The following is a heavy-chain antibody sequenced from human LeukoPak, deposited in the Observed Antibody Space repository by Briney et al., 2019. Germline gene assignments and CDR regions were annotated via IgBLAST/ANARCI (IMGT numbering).Heavy chain of an antibody. Sequence: GESLKISCKGSGYSFTGYWIAWVRQMPGKGLEWMGIIYPGDSDTRYSPSFQGQVTISADKSISTAYLQWSSLKASDTAMYYCARQADGDIVVVPAAIGSDAFDIWGQGTMVTVSS. J-gene: IGHJ3*02. D-gene: IGHD2-2*02. CDR2: IYPGDSDT. CDR3: ARQADGDIVVVPAAIGSDAFDI. V-gene: IGHV5-51*01. CDR1: GYSFTGYW.